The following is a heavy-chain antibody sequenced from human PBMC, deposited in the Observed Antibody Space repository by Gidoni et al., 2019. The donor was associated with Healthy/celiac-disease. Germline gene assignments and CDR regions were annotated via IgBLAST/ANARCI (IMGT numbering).Heavy chain of an antibody. J-gene: IGHJ4*02. CDR3: AHSQYYYDSSGYYADY. CDR2: IYCDDDK. V-gene: IGHV2-5*02. Sequence: LTLTCTFSGFSLSTSGVGVGWIRQPPGKALEWLALIYCDDDKRYSPSLKSRLTITKDTSKNQVVLTMTNMDPVDTATYYCAHSQYYYDSSGYYADYWGQGTLVTVSS. CDR1: GFSLSTSGVG. D-gene: IGHD3-22*01.